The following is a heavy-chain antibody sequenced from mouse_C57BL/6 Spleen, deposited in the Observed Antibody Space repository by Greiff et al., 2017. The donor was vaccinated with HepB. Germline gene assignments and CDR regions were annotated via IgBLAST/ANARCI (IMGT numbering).Heavy chain of an antibody. CDR3: AREVGPFTTVVATDY. D-gene: IGHD1-1*01. J-gene: IGHJ2*01. CDR1: GYSITSGYY. V-gene: IGHV3-6*01. CDR2: ISYDGSN. Sequence: EVQLQQSGPGLVKPSQSLSLTCSVTGYSITSGYYWNWIRQFPGNKLEWMGYISYDGSNNYNPSLKNRISITRDTSKNQFFLKLNSVTTEDTATYYCAREVGPFTTVVATDYWGQGTTLTVSS.